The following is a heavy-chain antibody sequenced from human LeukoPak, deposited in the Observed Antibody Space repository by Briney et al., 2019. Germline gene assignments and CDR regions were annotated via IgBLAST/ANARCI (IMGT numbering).Heavy chain of an antibody. Sequence: GGSLRLSCAASGFTFSSNYMSWVRQAPGKGLEWVSVIYSGGSTYYADSVKGRFTISRDNSKNTLYLQMNSLRAEDTAVYYCARDNVDSSGYQYDYWGQGTLVTVSS. CDR3: ARDNVDSSGYQYDY. V-gene: IGHV3-53*01. CDR2: IYSGGST. D-gene: IGHD3-22*01. CDR1: GFTFSSNY. J-gene: IGHJ4*02.